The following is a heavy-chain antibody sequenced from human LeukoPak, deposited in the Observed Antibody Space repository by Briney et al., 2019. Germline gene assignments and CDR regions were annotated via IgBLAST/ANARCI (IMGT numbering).Heavy chain of an antibody. CDR2: IIPIFGTA. D-gene: IGHD6-19*01. CDR3: AREEHYSSGWYYFDY. CDR1: GGTFSSYA. V-gene: IGHV1-69*01. J-gene: IGHJ4*02. Sequence: VASVKVSCKASGGTFSSYAISWVRQAPGQGLEWMGGIIPIFGTANYAQKFQGRVAITADESTSTAYMELSSLRSEDTAVYYCAREEHYSSGWYYFDYWGQGTLVTVSS.